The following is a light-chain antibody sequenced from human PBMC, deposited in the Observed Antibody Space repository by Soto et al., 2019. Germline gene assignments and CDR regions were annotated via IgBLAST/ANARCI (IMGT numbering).Light chain of an antibody. CDR3: CSCAGSSTPYV. J-gene: IGLJ1*01. CDR1: SSDVGSYNL. Sequence: QSALTQPASVSGSPGQSITISCTGTSSDVGSYNLVSWYQQHPGKAPKLMIYEVSKRPSGVSNRFSGSKSGNTASLTISGLQAEDEADYYCCSCAGSSTPYVFGTGTKVTVL. V-gene: IGLV2-23*02. CDR2: EVS.